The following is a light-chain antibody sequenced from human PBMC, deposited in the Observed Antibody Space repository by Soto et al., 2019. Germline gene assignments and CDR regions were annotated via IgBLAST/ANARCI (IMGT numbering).Light chain of an antibody. V-gene: IGLV2-14*01. CDR1: SSDVGGYNY. J-gene: IGLJ3*02. CDR3: SSFTSSSTQV. Sequence: QSALTQPASVSGSLGQSITISCTGTSSDVGGYNYVSWYQQHPGKVPKLMIYEVNNRPSGVSNRFSGSNSANTASLTISGLQADDEADYFCSSFTSSSTQVFGGGTQLTVL. CDR2: EVN.